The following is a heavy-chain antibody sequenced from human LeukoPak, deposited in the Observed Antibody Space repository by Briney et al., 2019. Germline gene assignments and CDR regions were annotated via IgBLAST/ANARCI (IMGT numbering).Heavy chain of an antibody. J-gene: IGHJ4*02. CDR2: IYSGST. Sequence: WVRQPPGKGLKWIGYIYSGSTYYNPSLKSRLTISVDTSKNQFSLKLSSVTAADTAVYYCARQRLLSYYFDYWGQGTLVTVSS. V-gene: IGHV4-30-4*08. D-gene: IGHD2-2*01. CDR3: ARQRLLSYYFDY.